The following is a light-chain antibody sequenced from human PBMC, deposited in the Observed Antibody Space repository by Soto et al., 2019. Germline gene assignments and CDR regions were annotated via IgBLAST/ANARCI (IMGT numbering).Light chain of an antibody. J-gene: IGKJ1*01. Sequence: EIHMTQSPSTLSASVGDTVTITCRASQSISTWLAWYQQKPGKAXKVLIWDASSLQRGVPSRFSGSGSGTEFTLPISSLQPEDFANYYCQQYNNYATWTFGQGTKVDIK. V-gene: IGKV1-5*01. CDR3: QQYNNYATWT. CDR1: QSISTW. CDR2: DAS.